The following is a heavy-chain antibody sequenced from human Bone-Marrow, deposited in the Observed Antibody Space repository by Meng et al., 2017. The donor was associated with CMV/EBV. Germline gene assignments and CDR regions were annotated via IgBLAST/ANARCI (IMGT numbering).Heavy chain of an antibody. Sequence: GESLKISCAASKFTFSSYSMNWVRQAPGKGLEWVSSINSGSTYKYYADSVKGRFTVSRDNAKSSLYLEMNNLGVDDAAVYYCARDARDLGDRNWYFDLWGRGTLVTVSS. D-gene: IGHD2-21*02. V-gene: IGHV3-21*01. CDR3: ARDARDLGDRNWYFDL. J-gene: IGHJ2*01. CDR2: INSGSTYK. CDR1: KFTFSSYS.